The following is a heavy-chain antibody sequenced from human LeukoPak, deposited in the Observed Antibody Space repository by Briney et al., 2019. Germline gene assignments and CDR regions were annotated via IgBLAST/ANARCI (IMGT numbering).Heavy chain of an antibody. CDR2: ISGSGDRT. Sequence: GGSLRLSCAASGFTFSSYAMTWVRQAPGKGLGWVSGISGSGDRTYYADSVKGRFTISRDNSKNTLYLEMNGLTAEDSAVYYCAKDRMAAAGRQDIWNSWGQGTLVTVSS. CDR1: GFTFSSYA. V-gene: IGHV3-23*01. J-gene: IGHJ5*02. CDR3: AKDRMAAAGRQDIWNS. D-gene: IGHD6-25*01.